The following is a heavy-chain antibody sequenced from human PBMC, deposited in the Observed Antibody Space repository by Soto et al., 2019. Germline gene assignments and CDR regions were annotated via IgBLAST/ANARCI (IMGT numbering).Heavy chain of an antibody. Sequence: GGSLRLSCAASGFTFSSYGMHWVRQAPGKGLEWVAVISYDGSNKYYADSVKGRFTISRDNSKNTLYLQMGSLRAEDMAVYYCARVRVATTTPYFDYWGQGTRVTVSS. D-gene: IGHD1-1*01. CDR1: GFTFSSYG. CDR2: ISYDGSNK. J-gene: IGHJ4*02. V-gene: IGHV3-30*03. CDR3: ARVRVATTTPYFDY.